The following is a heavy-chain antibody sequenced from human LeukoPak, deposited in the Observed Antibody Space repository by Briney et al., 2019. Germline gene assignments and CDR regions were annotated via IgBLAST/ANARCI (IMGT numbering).Heavy chain of an antibody. CDR3: ATDLHSSSWYPGGY. CDR1: GYTLTELS. Sequence: ASVKVSCKVSGYTLTELSMHWVRQAPGKGLEWMGGFDPEDGETIYAQKFQGRVTMTEDTSTDTAYTELSSLRSEDTAVYYCATDLHSSSWYPGGYWGQGTLVTVSS. CDR2: FDPEDGET. J-gene: IGHJ4*02. D-gene: IGHD6-13*01. V-gene: IGHV1-24*01.